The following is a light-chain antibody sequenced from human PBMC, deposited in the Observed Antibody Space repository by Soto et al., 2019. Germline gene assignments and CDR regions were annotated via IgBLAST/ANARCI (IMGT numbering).Light chain of an antibody. CDR3: QQYNSYWT. CDR2: KAS. CDR1: QSISSW. J-gene: IGKJ1*01. Sequence: DIQMTQSPSTLSASVGDRVTITCRASQSISSWLAWYQQKPGKAPKLLIYKASSLETGCPSRFSGSGSGTEFTLTISSLQPDDFATYSCQQYNSYWTFGQGTKVEIK. V-gene: IGKV1-5*03.